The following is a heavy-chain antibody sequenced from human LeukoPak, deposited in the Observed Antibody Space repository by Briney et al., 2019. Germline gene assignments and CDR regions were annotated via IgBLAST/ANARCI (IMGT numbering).Heavy chain of an antibody. CDR2: IKGDESEI. CDR3: AWDVY. Sequence: GGSLRLSCAASGFAFSSYWMSWVRQAPGKGLEWVAAIKGDESEIYYVDSVKGRFTISRDNTKNSLYLQMNNLRAVDTAVFYCAWDVYWGQGTLVTVSS. V-gene: IGHV3-7*04. J-gene: IGHJ4*02. CDR1: GFAFSSYW.